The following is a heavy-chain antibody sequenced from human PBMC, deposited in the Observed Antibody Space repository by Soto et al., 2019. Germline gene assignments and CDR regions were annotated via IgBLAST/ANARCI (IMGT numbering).Heavy chain of an antibody. V-gene: IGHV4-39*01. CDR1: GGSISSSSYY. J-gene: IGHJ4*02. Sequence: QLQLQESGPGLVKPSETLSLTCTVSGGSISSSSYYWGWIRQPPGKGLEWIGSIYYSGSTYYNPSLKSRVTISVDTSKNQFSLKLSSVTAADTAVYYCARHRLDYGSGSYGRLFDYWGQGTLVTVSS. D-gene: IGHD3-10*01. CDR2: IYYSGST. CDR3: ARHRLDYGSGSYGRLFDY.